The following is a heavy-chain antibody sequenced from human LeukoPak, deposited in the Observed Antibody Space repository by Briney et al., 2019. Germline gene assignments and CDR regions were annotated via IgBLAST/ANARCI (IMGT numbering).Heavy chain of an antibody. J-gene: IGHJ4*02. V-gene: IGHV1-24*01. CDR1: GYTFTGYY. CDR2: FDPEDGET. Sequence: ASVKVSCKASGYTFTGYYMHWVRQAPGKGLEWMGGFDPEDGETIYAQKFQGRVTMTEDTSTDTAYMELSSLRSEDTAVYYCATDEYSSSSGLGYWGQGTLVTVSS. D-gene: IGHD6-6*01. CDR3: ATDEYSSSSGLGY.